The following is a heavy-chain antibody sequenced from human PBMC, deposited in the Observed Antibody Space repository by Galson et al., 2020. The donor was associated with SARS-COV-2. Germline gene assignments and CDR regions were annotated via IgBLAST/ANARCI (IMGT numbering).Heavy chain of an antibody. Sequence: SETLSLTCAVSGGSISSSNWWSWVRQPPGKGLEWIGEIYHSGSNNYNPSLKSRVTISVDKSKNQFSLKLSSVTAADTAVYYCASCRSVVGATNLGDYGGQGTLVTVSS. D-gene: IGHD1-26*01. CDR3: ASCRSVVGATNLGDY. V-gene: IGHV4-4*02. J-gene: IGHJ4*02. CDR1: GGSISSSNW. CDR2: IYHSGSN.